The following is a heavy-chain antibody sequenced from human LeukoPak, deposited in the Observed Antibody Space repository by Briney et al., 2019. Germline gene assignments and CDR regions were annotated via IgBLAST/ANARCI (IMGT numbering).Heavy chain of an antibody. CDR3: AKDRHNTYYFDY. CDR2: IRYDGSNK. V-gene: IGHV3-30*02. J-gene: IGHJ4*02. CDR1: GFTFSSYG. Sequence: GGSLRLSCAASGFTFSSYGMHWVREAPGNGLGWVAFIRYDGSNKYYADSVKGRFTISRDNSKNTLYLQMNSLRAEDTAVYYCAKDRHNTYYFDYWGQGTLVTVSS. D-gene: IGHD2-2*02.